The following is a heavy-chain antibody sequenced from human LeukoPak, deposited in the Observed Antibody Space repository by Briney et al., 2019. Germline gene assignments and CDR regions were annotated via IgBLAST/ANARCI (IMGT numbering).Heavy chain of an antibody. V-gene: IGHV3-15*01. D-gene: IGHD4/OR15-4a*01. CDR1: GFTFNNAW. Sequence: GGSLRLSCAASGFTFNNAWMSWVRQAPGKGLEWVGRIKTKTDGGTADYAAPVKGRFTISRDDSKTTLYLRMNSLKIEDTAVYFCATDKGARDFWGQGTLVTVSS. CDR3: ATDKGARDF. CDR2: IKTKTDGGTA. J-gene: IGHJ4*02.